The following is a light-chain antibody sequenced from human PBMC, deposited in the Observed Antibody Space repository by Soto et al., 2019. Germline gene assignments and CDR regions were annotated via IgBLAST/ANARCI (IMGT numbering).Light chain of an antibody. CDR1: HVVRSW. J-gene: IGKJ1*01. CDR2: GAS. Sequence: DIPMTQSPSSVSASVGDRVTISCRASHVVRSWLAWYQQKPGKAPNLLSYGASTLHSGVPSRFSGSGSGTDFTLTISSLQPEDFATYYCQQANDDPWTFGQGTKVEIK. V-gene: IGKV1-12*02. CDR3: QQANDDPWT.